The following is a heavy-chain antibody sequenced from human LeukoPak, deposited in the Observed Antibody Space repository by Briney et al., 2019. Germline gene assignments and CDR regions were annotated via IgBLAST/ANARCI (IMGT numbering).Heavy chain of an antibody. J-gene: IGHJ3*02. V-gene: IGHV1-69*04. Sequence: ASVKVSCKASGGTFSSYAISWVGQAPGQGLEWMGRIIPILGIANYAQKFQGRVTITADKSTSTAYMELSSLRSEDTAVYYCARYPVIASRDAFDIWGQGTMVTVSS. CDR3: ARYPVIASRDAFDI. CDR1: GGTFSSYA. CDR2: IIPILGIA. D-gene: IGHD2-21*01.